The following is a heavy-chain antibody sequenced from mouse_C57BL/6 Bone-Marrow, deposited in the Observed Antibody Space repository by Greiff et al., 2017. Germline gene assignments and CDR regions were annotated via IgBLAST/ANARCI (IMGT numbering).Heavy chain of an antibody. V-gene: IGHV5-12*01. Sequence: EVHLVESGGGLVQPGGSLKLSCAASGFTFSDYYMYWVRQTPEKRLEWVAYISNGGGSTYYPDTVKGRFTISRDNAKNTLYLQMSRLKSEDTAMYYCARPPYGNRYYYAMDYWGQGTSVTVSS. CDR2: ISNGGGST. D-gene: IGHD2-1*01. CDR3: ARPPYGNRYYYAMDY. CDR1: GFTFSDYY. J-gene: IGHJ4*01.